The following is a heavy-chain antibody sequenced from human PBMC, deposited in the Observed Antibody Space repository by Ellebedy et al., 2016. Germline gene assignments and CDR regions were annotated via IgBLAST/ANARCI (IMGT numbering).Heavy chain of an antibody. D-gene: IGHD3-3*02. Sequence: SETLSLTXTVSGGSISSGGYYWRWIRQHPGKGLEWIGYIYYSGSTYYNPSLKSRVTISVDTSKNQFSLKLSSVTAADTAVYYCARGGSIFGVVIPPNYYYYYMDVWGKGTTVTVSS. V-gene: IGHV4-31*03. CDR2: IYYSGST. CDR1: GGSISSGGYY. J-gene: IGHJ6*03. CDR3: ARGGSIFGVVIPPNYYYYYMDV.